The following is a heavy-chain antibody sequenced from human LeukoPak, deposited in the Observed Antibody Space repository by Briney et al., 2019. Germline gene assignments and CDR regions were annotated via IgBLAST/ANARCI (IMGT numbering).Heavy chain of an antibody. CDR1: GVTFRAFS. D-gene: IGHD3-3*02. CDR2: FSRNGVTT. Sequence: GGSLRLSCAASGVTFRAFSMHWLRQAPGKGLEWVSLFSRNGVTTFYADSVKGRFTISRDNSENSVYLQMDSLTTEDTAVYYCAKEKDTIYFDLWGQGTMVTVSA. J-gene: IGHJ3*01. V-gene: IGHV3-43*01. CDR3: AKEKDTIYFDL.